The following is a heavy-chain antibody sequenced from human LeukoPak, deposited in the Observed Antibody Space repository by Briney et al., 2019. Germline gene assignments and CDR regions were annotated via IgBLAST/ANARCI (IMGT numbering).Heavy chain of an antibody. V-gene: IGHV3-48*01. CDR3: ARDRGMVRGTFDP. Sequence: GGSLRLSCAASGFTFSSYSMNWVRQAPGKGLEWVSYISSSSSTIYYADSVKGRFTISRDNAKNSLYLQMNSLRAEDTAVYHCARDRGMVRGTFDPWGQGTLVTVSS. D-gene: IGHD3-10*01. J-gene: IGHJ5*02. CDR2: ISSSSSTI. CDR1: GFTFSSYS.